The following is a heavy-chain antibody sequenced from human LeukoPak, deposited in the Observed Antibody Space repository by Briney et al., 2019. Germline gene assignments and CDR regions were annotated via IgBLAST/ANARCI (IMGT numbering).Heavy chain of an antibody. J-gene: IGHJ4*02. V-gene: IGHV3-30*02. Sequence: GGSLRLSCAASGFTFSSYGVHWVRQAPGKGLEWVAFIRYDGSNKYYADSVKGRFTISRDNSKNTLYLQMNSLRAEDTAVYYCAKDGDSSGWYGYYFDYWGQGTLVTVSS. CDR2: IRYDGSNK. CDR3: AKDGDSSGWYGYYFDY. D-gene: IGHD6-19*01. CDR1: GFTFSSYG.